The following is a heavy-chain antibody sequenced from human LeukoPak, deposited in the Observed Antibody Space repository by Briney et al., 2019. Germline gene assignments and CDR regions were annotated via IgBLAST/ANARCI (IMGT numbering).Heavy chain of an antibody. CDR2: IYSGDSDT. V-gene: IGHV5-51*01. J-gene: IGHJ4*02. D-gene: IGHD2-21*02. Sequence: GESLKISCKGPGYSFTSYWIGWVRQMPGKGLGWIGIIYSGDSDTRHSPSFQGQVTISADKSISTAYLQWSSLKASDTAMYYCARLSVGGDCCHFDYWGRGTLVTVSS. CDR3: ARLSVGGDCCHFDY. CDR1: GYSFTSYW.